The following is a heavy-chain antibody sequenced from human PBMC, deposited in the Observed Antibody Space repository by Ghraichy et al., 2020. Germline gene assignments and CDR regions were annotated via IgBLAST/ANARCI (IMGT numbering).Heavy chain of an antibody. CDR1: GDSISNGAYF. CDR2: THYSGGT. CDR3: AAIVRDYGGGDFHNHGLDV. V-gene: IGHV4-31*03. J-gene: IGHJ6*02. Sequence: SETLSLTCTVSGDSISNGAYFWSWFRQRPGKGLEWIGDTHYSGGTHYYPSVNPSLRSRVTTSLDSSRSQFSLEMTSMTAADTAIYYCAAIVRDYGGGDFHNHGLDVWGHGTPVTVSS. D-gene: IGHD4-23*01.